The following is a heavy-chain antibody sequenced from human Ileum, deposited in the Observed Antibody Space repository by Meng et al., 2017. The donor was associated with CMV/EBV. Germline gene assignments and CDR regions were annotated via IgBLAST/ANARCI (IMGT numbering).Heavy chain of an antibody. D-gene: IGHD2-15*01. CDR3: ARLAALVSDAFDI. V-gene: IGHV3-23*03. CDR1: GFTLSTYA. Sequence: GGSLRPSCAASGFTLSTYAMSWVRQPPGKGLDWVSTIYAGGNGTYYADYVKGRFTISGDDFGNTLYLQMSTLRDHDTALYYCARLAALVSDAFDIWGQGTMVTVSS. CDR2: IYAGGNGT. J-gene: IGHJ3*02.